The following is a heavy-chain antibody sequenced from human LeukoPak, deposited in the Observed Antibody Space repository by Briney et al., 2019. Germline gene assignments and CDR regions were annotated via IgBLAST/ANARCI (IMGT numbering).Heavy chain of an antibody. J-gene: IGHJ4*02. D-gene: IGHD6-13*01. CDR1: GFTFSSYA. CDR2: ISGSGGST. CDR3: AKVSHQGYSSSWYPVDY. V-gene: IGHV3-23*01. Sequence: GGSLRLSCAASGFTFSSYAMSWVRQAPGKGLEWVSAISGSGGSTYYADSVKGRFTISRDNSKNTLYLQMNSLRAEDTAVYYCAKVSHQGYSSSWYPVDYWGQGTLVTVSS.